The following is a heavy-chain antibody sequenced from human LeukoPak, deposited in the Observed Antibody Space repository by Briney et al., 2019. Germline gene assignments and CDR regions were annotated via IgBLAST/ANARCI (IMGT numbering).Heavy chain of an antibody. CDR2: INPISGGT. Sequence: ASVKVSCKTSGYTFTDYYMHWVRQAPRQGLEWMGWINPISGGTNFAQKFQGRVTMTRDTSISTAYMELSSLKSDDTAVYYCARDPRTTKHAFDIWGQGTMVTVSS. J-gene: IGHJ3*02. CDR3: ARDPRTTKHAFDI. CDR1: GYTFTDYY. V-gene: IGHV1-2*02. D-gene: IGHD4-11*01.